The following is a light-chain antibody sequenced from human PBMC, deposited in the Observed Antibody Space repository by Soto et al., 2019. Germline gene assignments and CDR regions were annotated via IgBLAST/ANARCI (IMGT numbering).Light chain of an antibody. V-gene: IGKV2-28*01. CDR2: LGS. Sequence: EIVMTQSPLSLPVTPGEPASISCRSSQSLLHSNGYIYLDWYLQKPGQSPQLLIYLGSNRASGVPDRLSGSGSGTDVTLKTSRVEAEDVQVYYCMQALQPRTFSPGNQVAIK. J-gene: IGKJ3*01. CDR3: MQALQPRT. CDR1: QSLLHSNGYIY.